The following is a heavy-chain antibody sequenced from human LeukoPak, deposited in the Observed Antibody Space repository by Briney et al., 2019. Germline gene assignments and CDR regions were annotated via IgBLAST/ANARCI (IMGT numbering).Heavy chain of an antibody. V-gene: IGHV3-30-3*01. CDR1: GFSFSSYA. Sequence: GGSLRLSCAASGFSFSSYAMHWVRQAPGEGLEWVATTPYDGNSEYYADSVQGRFTISRDNSKNTLYLQMNSLRADDTAVYYCARDSRSYCTGTEFWGQGTLVTVSS. CDR2: TPYDGNSE. D-gene: IGHD1-26*01. CDR3: ARDSRSYCTGTEF. J-gene: IGHJ4*02.